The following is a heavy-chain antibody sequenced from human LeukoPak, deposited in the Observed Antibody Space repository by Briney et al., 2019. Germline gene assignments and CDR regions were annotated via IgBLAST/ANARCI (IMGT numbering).Heavy chain of an antibody. V-gene: IGHV1-2*02. CDR2: INPNSGGT. CDR1: GYIFTDHF. CDR3: ARDRGYNYGYGFFFDY. D-gene: IGHD5-18*01. J-gene: IGHJ4*02. Sequence: ASVNVSCKSSGYIFTDHFIHWVRQAPGRGLEWMGWINPNSGGTNNAQKFQGRVTMTGDTSIRTAYMELSRLRSDDTAVYYCARDRGYNYGYGFFFDYWGQGTLVTVSS.